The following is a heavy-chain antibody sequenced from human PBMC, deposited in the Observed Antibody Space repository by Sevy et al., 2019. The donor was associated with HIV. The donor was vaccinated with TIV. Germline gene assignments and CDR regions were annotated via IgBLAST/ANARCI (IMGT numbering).Heavy chain of an antibody. CDR3: ARAYSSSWYVGAFDY. V-gene: IGHV3-30*03. D-gene: IGHD6-13*01. Sequence: GGSLRLSCAASGFTFSSYGMHWVRQAPGKGLELVAVISYDGSNKYYADSVRGRFTISRDNSKISLYLQMNSLRAEDTAVYYCARAYSSSWYVGAFDYWGQGTLVTVSS. J-gene: IGHJ4*02. CDR2: ISYDGSNK. CDR1: GFTFSSYG.